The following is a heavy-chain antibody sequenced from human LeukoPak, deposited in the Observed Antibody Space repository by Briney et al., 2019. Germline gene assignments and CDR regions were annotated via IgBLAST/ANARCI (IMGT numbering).Heavy chain of an antibody. CDR1: GFTFSTYA. V-gene: IGHV3-23*01. J-gene: IGHJ4*02. D-gene: IGHD2-2*01. CDR3: AKDTAGDEYQLLF. Sequence: GGSLRLSCAASGFTFSTYAMSWVRQAPGKGLEWVSTISGGGGGTYYADSVKGRFIISRDNSKSTMFLQMNSLRAEDTAVYYCAKDTAGDEYQLLFGGQGTLVTVSS. CDR2: ISGGGGGT.